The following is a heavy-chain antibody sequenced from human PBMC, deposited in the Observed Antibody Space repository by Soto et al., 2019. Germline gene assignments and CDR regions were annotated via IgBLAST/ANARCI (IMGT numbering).Heavy chain of an antibody. Sequence: GESLKISCKGSGYSFTSYWISWVRQMPGKGLEWMGRIDPSDSYTNYSPSFQGHVTISADNSKNTLYLQMNSLRAEDTAVYYCAKGEVTSTRFDYWGQGTLATVSS. CDR1: GYSFTSYW. D-gene: IGHD4-4*01. CDR3: AKGEVTSTRFDY. CDR2: IDPSDSYT. V-gene: IGHV5-10-1*01. J-gene: IGHJ4*02.